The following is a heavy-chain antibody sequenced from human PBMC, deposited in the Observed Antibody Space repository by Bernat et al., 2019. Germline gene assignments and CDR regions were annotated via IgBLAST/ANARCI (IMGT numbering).Heavy chain of an antibody. V-gene: IGHV3-30*02. CDR3: AAAITMIVVVGDAFDI. CDR1: GFTFSSYG. Sequence: VQLVESGGGLVKPGGSLRLSCAASGFTFSSYGMHWVRQAPGKGLEWVAFIRYDGSNKYYADSVKGRFTISRDNSKNTLYLQMNSLRAEDTAVYYCAAAITMIVVVGDAFDIWGQGTMVTVSS. J-gene: IGHJ3*02. D-gene: IGHD3-22*01. CDR2: IRYDGSNK.